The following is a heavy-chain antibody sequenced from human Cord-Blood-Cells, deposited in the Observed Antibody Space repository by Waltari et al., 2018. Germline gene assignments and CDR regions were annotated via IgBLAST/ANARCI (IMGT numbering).Heavy chain of an antibody. Sequence: EVQLVESGGGLIQPGGSLRLSCAASGFTVSSNYMSWVRQAPGKGLEWVSVIYSGGSTYYADSVKGRFTISRDNSKNTLYLQMNSLRAEDTAVYYCAKGVVVVAASDAFDIWGQGTMVTVSS. D-gene: IGHD2-15*01. CDR3: AKGVVVVAASDAFDI. CDR1: GFTVSSNY. V-gene: IGHV3-53*01. CDR2: IYSGGST. J-gene: IGHJ3*02.